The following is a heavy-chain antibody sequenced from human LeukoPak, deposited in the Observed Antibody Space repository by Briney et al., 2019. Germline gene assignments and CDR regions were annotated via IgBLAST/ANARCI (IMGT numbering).Heavy chain of an antibody. Sequence: SETLSLTCTVSGGSISNYYWSWIRQPPGKGLEWIGYISKSGSTNYNPSLKSRVTISVDTSKNQFSLNLSSVAAADTAVYYCARADTHHTYTSSWHFDYWGQGALVTVSS. J-gene: IGHJ4*02. CDR3: ARADTHHTYTSSWHFDY. V-gene: IGHV4-59*01. CDR1: GGSISNYY. CDR2: ISKSGST. D-gene: IGHD6-13*01.